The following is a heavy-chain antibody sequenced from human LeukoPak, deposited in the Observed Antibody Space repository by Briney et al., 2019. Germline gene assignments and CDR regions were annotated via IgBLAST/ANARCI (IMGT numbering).Heavy chain of an antibody. V-gene: IGHV4-59*11. CDR2: VHLDGRT. CDR1: GASISSHY. D-gene: IGHD3-3*01. Sequence: SETLSLTCTVAGASISSHYWSWIRQPPGKGLEWIGEVHLDGRTNYNPSLKSRLIMSVDLPENHISLKLTSVTAADTAVYYCAREGGFYRPLDYSGQGTLVTVSS. J-gene: IGHJ4*02. CDR3: AREGGFYRPLDY.